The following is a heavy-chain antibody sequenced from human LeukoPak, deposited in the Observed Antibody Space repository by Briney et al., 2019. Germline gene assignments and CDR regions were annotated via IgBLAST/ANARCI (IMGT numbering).Heavy chain of an antibody. D-gene: IGHD2-8*01. Sequence: PSETLSLTCTVSGGSIISYYWSWIRQPPGKGLEWIGYIYYSGTTNYNPSLKSRVTISVDTSRNQFSLKLSSVTAADTAVYYCAKNGVGYNWFDPWGQGTLVTVSP. CDR1: GGSIISYY. J-gene: IGHJ5*02. V-gene: IGHV4-59*08. CDR3: AKNGVGYNWFDP. CDR2: IYYSGTT.